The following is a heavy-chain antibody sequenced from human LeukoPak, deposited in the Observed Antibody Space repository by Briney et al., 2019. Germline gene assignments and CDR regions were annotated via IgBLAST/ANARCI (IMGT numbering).Heavy chain of an antibody. CDR3: ASGDYYFDN. Sequence: GGSLRLSCAASGVTFSDQIMNWVRQAPGKGLEWVSYISISSNTIYYADSVKGRFTISRDNAKNSLYLQMNSLRDEDTAVYFCASGDYYFDNWGQGTLVNVSS. CDR2: ISISSNTI. J-gene: IGHJ4*02. V-gene: IGHV3-48*02. CDR1: GVTFSDQI. D-gene: IGHD3-3*01.